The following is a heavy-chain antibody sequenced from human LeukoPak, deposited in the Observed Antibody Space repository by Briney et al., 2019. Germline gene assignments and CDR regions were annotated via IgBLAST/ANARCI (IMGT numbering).Heavy chain of an antibody. D-gene: IGHD6-25*01. CDR3: ARVRGRQDINFDY. CDR1: GYSISSGYY. J-gene: IGHJ4*02. CDR2: IYHSGST. V-gene: IGHV4-38-2*02. Sequence: PSETLSLTCTVSGYSISSGYYWGWIRQPPGKGLEWIGRIYHSGSTYYNPSLKGRVPISVDTSKNQFSLTLSSVTAADTAVYYCARVRGRQDINFDYWGQGPLVTVSS.